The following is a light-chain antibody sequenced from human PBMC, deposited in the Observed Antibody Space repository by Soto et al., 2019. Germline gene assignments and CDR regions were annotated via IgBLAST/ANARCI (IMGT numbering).Light chain of an antibody. CDR2: RDN. V-gene: IGLV1-47*01. J-gene: IGLJ2*01. Sequence: QLVLTQAPSASGTPGQRVTISCSGSSSNIGSNFVYWYQQLPGTAPKVLIYRDNQRPSGVPDRFSGSKSGTSASLAISGLRSEDEADYYCAAWDDSLSGYVVFGGGTKLTVL. CDR3: AAWDDSLSGYVV. CDR1: SSNIGSNF.